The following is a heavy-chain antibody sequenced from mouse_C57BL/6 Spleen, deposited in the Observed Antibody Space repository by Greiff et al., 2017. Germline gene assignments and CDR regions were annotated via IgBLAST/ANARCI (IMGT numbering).Heavy chain of an antibody. CDR1: GYTFTSYW. CDR3: ARESTTVVATRYFDY. J-gene: IGHJ2*01. CDR2: IYPSDSET. V-gene: IGHV1-61*01. Sequence: QQSCKASGYTFTSYWMDWVKQRPGQGLEWIGNIYPSDSETHYNQKFKDKATLTVDKSSSTAYMQLSSLTSEDSAVYYCARESTTVVATRYFDYWGQGTTLTVSS. D-gene: IGHD1-1*01.